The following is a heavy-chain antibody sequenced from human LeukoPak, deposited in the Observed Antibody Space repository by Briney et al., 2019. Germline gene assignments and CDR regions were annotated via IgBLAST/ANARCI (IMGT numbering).Heavy chain of an antibody. CDR2: VYHNRNT. D-gene: IGHD1-1*01. Sequence: KASETLSLTCTVSGGSISRGSYYWGWIRQPPGTGLEWIANVYHNRNTAYNPSLRSRATISIDTSRNQFSLRLNSVTAADTAVYYCARVGCGDAAQHPNWLDPWGQGTLVTVSS. J-gene: IGHJ5*02. CDR3: ARVGCGDAAQHPNWLDP. V-gene: IGHV4-39*07. CDR1: GGSISRGSYY.